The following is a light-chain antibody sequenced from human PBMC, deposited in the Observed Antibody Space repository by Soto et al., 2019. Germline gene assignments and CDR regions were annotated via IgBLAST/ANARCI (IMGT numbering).Light chain of an antibody. CDR3: QQYNNWPFIT. CDR2: GAS. V-gene: IGKV3-15*01. J-gene: IGKJ5*01. Sequence: EIVMTQSPATLSVSPGERATLSCRASQSVRGNLAWYQQKPGQSPRLLIYGASSRATGIPARFSGSGSGTEFTHTISSLQSEDFAVYYCQQYNNWPFITFGQGTRLEIK. CDR1: QSVRGN.